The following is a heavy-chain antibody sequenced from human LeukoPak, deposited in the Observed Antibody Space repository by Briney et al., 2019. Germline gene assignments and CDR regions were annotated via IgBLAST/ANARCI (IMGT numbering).Heavy chain of an antibody. V-gene: IGHV1-8*01. J-gene: IGHJ5*02. CDR3: ARGTSGFLIRTNWFDP. CDR1: GYTFTSYD. Sequence: ASVKVSCKASGYTFTSYDFNWVRQATGQRPEWMGWMSPNSGDTGYAQKFQGRVTITADESTSTAYMELSSLRSEDTAVYYCARGTSGFLIRTNWFDPWGQGTLVTVSS. D-gene: IGHD3-10*01. CDR2: MSPNSGDT.